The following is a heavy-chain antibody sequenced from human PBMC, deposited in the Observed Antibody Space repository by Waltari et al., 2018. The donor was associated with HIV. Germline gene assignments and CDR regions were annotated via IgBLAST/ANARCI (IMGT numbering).Heavy chain of an antibody. Sequence: VQLVQSGAEVKKPGSSVRVSCKASGDTLSNYAVSWVRKAPGQGLEGMGRIRPANGRAMHTENFQGRVTINADKSTNSAYMELGGLRSEDTALYFCTLGRIDDIRSGRENLGGFDPWGPGTLVTVSS. V-gene: IGHV1-69*04. J-gene: IGHJ5*02. CDR3: TLGRIDDIRSGRENLGGFDP. CDR1: GDTLSNYA. D-gene: IGHD3-3*01. CDR2: IRPANGRA.